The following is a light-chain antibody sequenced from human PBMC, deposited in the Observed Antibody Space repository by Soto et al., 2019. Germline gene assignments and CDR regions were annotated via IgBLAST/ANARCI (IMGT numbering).Light chain of an antibody. CDR1: QGISSY. J-gene: IGKJ5*01. V-gene: IGKV1-9*01. CDR2: AAS. Sequence: IPLTQSPSSLSAYVGDRVTITCRASQGISSYLAWYQQKPGKAPKLLIYAASTLQSGVPSRFSGSVSGTDFTLTISSLQPEDFATYYCQQLNSFPITFGQGTRLEIK. CDR3: QQLNSFPIT.